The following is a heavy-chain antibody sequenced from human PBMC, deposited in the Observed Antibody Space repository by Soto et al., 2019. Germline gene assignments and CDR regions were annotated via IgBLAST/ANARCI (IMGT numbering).Heavy chain of an antibody. CDR2: IIPIFGTA. D-gene: IGHD2-2*01. V-gene: IGHV1-69*01. Sequence: QVQLAQSGAEVKKPGSSVKVSCKASGGTFSSYAISWVRQAPGQGLEWMGGIIPIFGTANYAQKFQGRVTITADESTSTAYMELSSLRSEDTAVYYCAAYLGYCSSTNCSPEWEGFFDYWGQGTLVTVSS. J-gene: IGHJ4*02. CDR1: GGTFSSYA. CDR3: AAYLGYCSSTNCSPEWEGFFDY.